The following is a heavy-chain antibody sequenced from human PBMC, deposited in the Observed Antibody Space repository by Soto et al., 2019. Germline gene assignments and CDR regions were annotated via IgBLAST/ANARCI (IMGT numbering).Heavy chain of an antibody. CDR2: IYNTGRT. D-gene: IGHD7-27*01. Sequence: QVQLQESGPGLVKPSETLSLTCTVSGGSVTSGSYYWSWIRQPPGKGLEWIGYIYNTGRTNYNPSLKSRVTISRDTSKNQFSLKLTAVTAADTAVYYCARDLSGDIWGQGTLVTVSS. J-gene: IGHJ4*02. V-gene: IGHV4-61*01. CDR3: ARDLSGDI. CDR1: GGSVTSGSYY.